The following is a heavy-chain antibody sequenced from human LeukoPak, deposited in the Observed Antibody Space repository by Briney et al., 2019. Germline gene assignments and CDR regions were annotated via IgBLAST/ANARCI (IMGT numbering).Heavy chain of an antibody. Sequence: SVKVSCKASGGIFSKYAISWVRQAPGQGLEWMGVIIPIFGTANLAWKFQGRVTITADESMSTAYMEMSSLRSEDTAVYYCARGQAPDCGGDCYFSSWGQGTLVTVSS. CDR3: ARGQAPDCGGDCYFSS. J-gene: IGHJ5*02. D-gene: IGHD2-21*02. V-gene: IGHV1-69*13. CDR1: GGIFSKYA. CDR2: IIPIFGTA.